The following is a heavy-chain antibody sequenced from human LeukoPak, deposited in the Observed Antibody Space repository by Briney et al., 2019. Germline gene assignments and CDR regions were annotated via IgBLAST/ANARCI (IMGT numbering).Heavy chain of an antibody. CDR3: ATGMLVGATYPNYYYYMDV. J-gene: IGHJ6*03. Sequence: SETLSLTCTVSGGSISSSSYYWSWIRQPAGKGLEWIGRIYTSGSTNYNPSLKSRVTMSVDTSKNQFSLKLSSVTAADTAVYYCATGMLVGATYPNYYYYMDVWGKGTTVTVSS. V-gene: IGHV4-61*02. CDR1: GGSISSSSYY. D-gene: IGHD1-26*01. CDR2: IYTSGST.